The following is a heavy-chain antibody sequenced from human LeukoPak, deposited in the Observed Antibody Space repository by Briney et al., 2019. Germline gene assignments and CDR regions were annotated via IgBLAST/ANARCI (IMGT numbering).Heavy chain of an antibody. D-gene: IGHD3-3*01. J-gene: IGHJ4*02. V-gene: IGHV4-34*01. CDR1: GGSVNGYY. CDR2: INHSVTT. Sequence: SEALSLTRRVYGGSVNGYYWSWMRPPPGKGREWIGEINHSVTTNYNPSLKSRGTMSLDTSNNQFSLRLKSVTAADTDVYYCARVHLRFLEPFDCWGQGTLVTVSS. CDR3: ARVHLRFLEPFDC.